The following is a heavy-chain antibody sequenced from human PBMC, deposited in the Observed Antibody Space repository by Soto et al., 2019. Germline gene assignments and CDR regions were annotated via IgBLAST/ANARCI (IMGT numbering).Heavy chain of an antibody. J-gene: IGHJ4*02. CDR1: GGTFSSYT. CDR2: IIPILGIA. CDR3: ARGDRAVAGKDFDY. Sequence: QVQLVQSGAEVKKPGSSVKVSCKASGGTFSSYTISWVRQAPGQGLEWMGRIIPILGIANYAQKFQGRVTITADKSTSTAYMERSSLRSEDTAVYYCARGDRAVAGKDFDYWGQGTLVTVSS. D-gene: IGHD6-19*01. V-gene: IGHV1-69*02.